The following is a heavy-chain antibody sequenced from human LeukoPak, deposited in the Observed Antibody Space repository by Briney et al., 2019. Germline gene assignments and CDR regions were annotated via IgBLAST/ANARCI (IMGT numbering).Heavy chain of an antibody. V-gene: IGHV3-7*01. Sequence: GGSLRLSCAASGFTFSTYWMSWVRQAPGKGLEWVANIKQDGSEEYYVDSLKGRFTISRDNAKNSLYLQMNNLRAEDTAVYYCARDVVYYDRGAYYSVVGSFDYWGQGTLVTVPS. D-gene: IGHD3-22*01. CDR1: GFTFSTYW. J-gene: IGHJ4*02. CDR3: ARDVVYYDRGAYYSVVGSFDY. CDR2: IKQDGSEE.